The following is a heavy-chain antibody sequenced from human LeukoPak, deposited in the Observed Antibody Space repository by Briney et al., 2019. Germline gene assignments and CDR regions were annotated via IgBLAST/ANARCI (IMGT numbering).Heavy chain of an antibody. V-gene: IGHV3-7*01. D-gene: IGHD6-19*01. CDR1: GFAFSDSW. CDR2: IKGDGSAK. J-gene: IGHJ4*02. Sequence: GGSLRLSCAASGFAFSDSWMTWIRQAPGKGLEWVAFIKGDGSAKKYVDSVKGRFTISRDNAKNSLFLQMNSLRAEDTAVYYCAKKKEQWLDYWGQGTLVTVSS. CDR3: AKKKEQWLDY.